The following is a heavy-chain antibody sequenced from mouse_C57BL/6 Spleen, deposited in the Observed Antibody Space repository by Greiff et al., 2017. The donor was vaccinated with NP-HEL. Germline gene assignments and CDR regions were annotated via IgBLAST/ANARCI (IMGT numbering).Heavy chain of an antibody. Sequence: VQLQQSGRELVKPGASVKISCKASGYAFSSSWMNWVKQRPGKGLEWIGRIYPGDGDTNYNGKFKGKATLTADKSSSTAYMQLSSLTSEDSAVYFCAIKGNYYGSSSPMDYWGQGTSVTVSS. CDR3: AIKGNYYGSSSPMDY. CDR2: IYPGDGDT. V-gene: IGHV1-82*01. J-gene: IGHJ4*01. CDR1: GYAFSSSW. D-gene: IGHD1-1*01.